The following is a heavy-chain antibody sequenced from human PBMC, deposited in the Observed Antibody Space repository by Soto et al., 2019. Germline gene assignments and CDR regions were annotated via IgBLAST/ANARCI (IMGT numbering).Heavy chain of an antibody. CDR3: ARLSRVVVTAILDY. CDR2: IYYSGST. D-gene: IGHD2-21*02. Sequence: PSETLSLTCTVSGGSISSSSYYWGWIRQPPGKGLEWIGSIYYSGSTYYNPSLKSRVTISVDTSKNQFSLKLSSVTAADTAVYYCARLSRVVVTAILDYWGQGTLVTVSS. J-gene: IGHJ4*02. V-gene: IGHV4-39*01. CDR1: GGSISSSSYY.